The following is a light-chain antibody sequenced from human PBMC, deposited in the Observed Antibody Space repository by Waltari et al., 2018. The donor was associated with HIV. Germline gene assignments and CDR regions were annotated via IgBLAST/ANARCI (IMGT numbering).Light chain of an antibody. J-gene: IGKJ5*01. CDR1: QSVSSY. V-gene: IGKV3-11*01. CDR3: QQRYNWPAIT. Sequence: EIVLTQSPATLSLSPGARATLSCRASQSVSSYLAWYQQKPGQAPRLLISDASNMATGIPARFSGSGSGTDFTLTISSLEPEDFAVYYCQQRYNWPAITFGQGTRLEIK. CDR2: DAS.